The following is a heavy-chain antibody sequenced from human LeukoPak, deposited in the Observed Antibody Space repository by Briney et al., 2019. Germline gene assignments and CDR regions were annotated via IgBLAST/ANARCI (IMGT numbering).Heavy chain of an antibody. J-gene: IGHJ4*02. CDR3: ARDLAPAAGYSSGWYVGDH. D-gene: IGHD6-19*01. CDR2: INPSGGST. Sequence: ASVKVSCKASGYTFTSYYMHWVRQAPGQGLEWMGIINPSGGSTSYAQKFQGRVTMTRDTSTSTVYMELSSLRSEDTAVYYCARDLAPAAGYSSGWYVGDHWGQGTLVTVSS. CDR1: GYTFTSYY. V-gene: IGHV1-46*01.